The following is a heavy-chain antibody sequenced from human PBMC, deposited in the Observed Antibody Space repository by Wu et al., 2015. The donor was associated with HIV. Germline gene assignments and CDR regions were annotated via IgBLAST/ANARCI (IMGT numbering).Heavy chain of an antibody. J-gene: IGHJ3*01. Sequence: QVQLVQSGAEVKKPGSSVRVSCKASGGTFSTYAISWVRQAPGQGLEWMGRIVPLFDAPNYAQRFHDRLTITADGSTTTAYMELSNLRSEDTAVYFCARAYCSGGGCYSDAFDLWGQGTMVTVSS. CDR2: IVPLFDAP. CDR1: GGTFSTYA. V-gene: IGHV1-69*13. D-gene: IGHD2-15*01. CDR3: ARAYCSGGGCYSDAFDL.